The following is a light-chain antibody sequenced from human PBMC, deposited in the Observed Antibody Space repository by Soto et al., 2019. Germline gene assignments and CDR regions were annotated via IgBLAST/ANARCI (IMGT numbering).Light chain of an antibody. J-gene: IGKJ1*01. V-gene: IGKV1-39*01. CDR1: LGVTNY. CDR2: PTS. CDR3: QESYTFHRT. Sequence: DIQMTQSPSPLSEAVGDRVTFTCRASLGVTNYLYWYHQQPGKAPKLLIHPTSILQTEVPSRFSGSGSGTNFTLTINSLQHEDFGTYYCQESYTFHRTFGQGTKVAI.